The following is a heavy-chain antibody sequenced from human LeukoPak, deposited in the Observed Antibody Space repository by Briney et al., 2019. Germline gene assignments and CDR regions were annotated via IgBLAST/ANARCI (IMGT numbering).Heavy chain of an antibody. D-gene: IGHD3-10*01. V-gene: IGHV1-46*01. Sequence: GASVKVSCKASGYTFTSYYMHWVRQAPGQELEWMGIINPSGGSTSYAQKFQGRVTMTRDTSTSTVYMELSSLRSEDTAVYYCARVQRITMVRGVMGFDYWGQGTLVTVSS. CDR3: ARVQRITMVRGVMGFDY. CDR2: INPSGGST. CDR1: GYTFTSYY. J-gene: IGHJ4*02.